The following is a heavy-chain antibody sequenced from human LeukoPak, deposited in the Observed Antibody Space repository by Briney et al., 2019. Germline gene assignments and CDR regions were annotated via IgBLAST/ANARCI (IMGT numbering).Heavy chain of an antibody. J-gene: IGHJ4*02. D-gene: IGHD6-25*01. CDR2: FNSDTGNR. CDR3: ARGGPNKSGWTLDY. Sequence: ASVKVSCKASGYTLTNYAIHWVRQAPGQRLEWMGWFNSDTGNREYAQKFQGRVIITRDTPASTAYMEVSSLRPEDTAVYFCARGGPNKSGWTLDYWGQGTLVIVSS. V-gene: IGHV1-3*01. CDR1: GYTLTNYA.